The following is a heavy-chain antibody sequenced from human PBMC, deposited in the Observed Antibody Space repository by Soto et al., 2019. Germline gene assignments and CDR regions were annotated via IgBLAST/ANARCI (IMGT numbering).Heavy chain of an antibody. CDR3: TNPRVYYGMDV. CDR2: IRSKANNYAT. CDR1: GFTFSGSA. Sequence: EVQLVESGGGLVQPGGSLKLSCAASGFTFSGSAVHWVRQASGKGLEWVGRIRSKANNYATAYAASVQGRFTIFRDDLRNTGYLQMNSLTTEDTAVYYCTNPRVYYGMDVWGEGTTVTVSS. D-gene: IGHD6-13*01. V-gene: IGHV3-73*02. J-gene: IGHJ6*04.